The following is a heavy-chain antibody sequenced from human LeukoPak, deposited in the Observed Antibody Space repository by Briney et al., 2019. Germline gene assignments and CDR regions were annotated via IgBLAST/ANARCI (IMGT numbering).Heavy chain of an antibody. D-gene: IGHD1-26*01. CDR2: ISSSSSYI. CDR3: AREVRGSGSLFFDY. CDR1: GFTFSSYS. Sequence: PGGSLRLSCAASGFTFSSYSMNWVRQAPGKGLEWVSSISSSSSYIYYADSVKGRFTISRDNAKNSLYLQMNSLRAEDTAVYYCAREVRGSGSLFFDYWGQGTLVTVSS. J-gene: IGHJ4*02. V-gene: IGHV3-21*01.